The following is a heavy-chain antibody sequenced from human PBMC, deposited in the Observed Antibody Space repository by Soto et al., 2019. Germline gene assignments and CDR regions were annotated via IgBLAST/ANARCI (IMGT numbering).Heavy chain of an antibody. CDR1: GGTFSSYI. CDR3: ANKDYDSSEYYYYGMDV. D-gene: IGHD3-22*01. Sequence: QVQLVQSEAEVKKPGSSVKVSCKASGGTFSSYIISWVRQAPGQGLEWMGRIIPILGIANYAQKFQGRVTITADKSTSTAYMELSSLRSEDTAVYYCANKDYDSSEYYYYGMDVWGQGTTVTVSS. J-gene: IGHJ6*02. CDR2: IIPILGIA. V-gene: IGHV1-69*02.